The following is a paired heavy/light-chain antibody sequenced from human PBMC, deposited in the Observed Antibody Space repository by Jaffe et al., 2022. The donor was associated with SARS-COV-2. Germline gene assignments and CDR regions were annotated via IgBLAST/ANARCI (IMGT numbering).Light chain of an antibody. Sequence: QSVLTQPPSVSGAPGQRVTISCTGSSSNIGAGYDVHWYQQLPRTAPKLLIYGNNNRPSGVPDRFSGSKSGTSASLAITGLQAEDEADYYCQSYDSSLSGSVLFGGGTKLTVL. V-gene: IGLV1-40*01. CDR1: SSNIGAGYD. CDR3: QSYDSSLSGSVL. CDR2: GNN. J-gene: IGLJ2*01.
Heavy chain of an antibody. CDR2: ISSTSNTV. D-gene: IGHD2-2*01. J-gene: IGHJ6*02. CDR1: AFTFSSYS. V-gene: IGHV3-48*02. CDR3: ARGTPLHCSSTRCYENYNNYGMDV. Sequence: EVRLVESGGGLVQPGGSLRLSCAASAFTFSSYSMNWVRQAPGKGLEWVSYISSTSNTVYYADSVKGRFTISRDNAKNSLYLQMNSLRDEDTAVYHCARGTPLHCSSTRCYENYNNYGMDVWGQGTTVTVSS.